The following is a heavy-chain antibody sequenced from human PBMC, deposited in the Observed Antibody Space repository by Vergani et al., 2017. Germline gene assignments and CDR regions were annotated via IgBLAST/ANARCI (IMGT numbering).Heavy chain of an antibody. V-gene: IGHV3-72*01. Sequence: EVQVVESGGGLVQPGGSLRLSCAASGFIFSDHYMDWVRQAPGKGLEWVGRIRNKANDYTTQYAASVKGRFTISRDNAKNSLFLEMNSLRAEDTAVYYCVRDVRVSRTWGQGTLVAVSS. CDR1: GFIFSDHY. CDR2: IRNKANDYTT. CDR3: VRDVRVSRT. J-gene: IGHJ3*01.